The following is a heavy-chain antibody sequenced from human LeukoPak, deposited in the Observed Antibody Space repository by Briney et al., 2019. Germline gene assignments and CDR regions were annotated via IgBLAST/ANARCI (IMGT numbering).Heavy chain of an antibody. CDR1: GFTFDDYA. J-gene: IGHJ4*02. Sequence: PGRSLRLSCAASGFTFDDYAMHWVRQAPGKGLEWVSGISESSGTIIYADSVKGRFTISRDNAKNSLFLQMNSLGADDTALYYCAKRPRSGWFFDYWGQGTLVTVSS. CDR3: AKRPRSGWFFDY. D-gene: IGHD6-19*01. V-gene: IGHV3-9*01. CDR2: ISESSGTI.